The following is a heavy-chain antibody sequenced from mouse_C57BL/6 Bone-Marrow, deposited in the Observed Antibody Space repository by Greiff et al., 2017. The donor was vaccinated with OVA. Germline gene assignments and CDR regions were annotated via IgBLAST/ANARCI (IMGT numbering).Heavy chain of an antibody. CDR1: GFTFSDYG. V-gene: IGHV5-17*01. J-gene: IGHJ1*03. CDR2: ISSGSSTI. D-gene: IGHD2-5*01. Sequence: EVMLVESGGGLVKPGGSLKLSCAASGFTFSDYGMHWVRQAPEKGLEWVAYISSGSSTIYYADTVKGRFTISRDNAKNTLFLQMTSLRSEDTAMYYCAFYSNLYWYVDVWGTGTTVTVAS. CDR3: AFYSNLYWYVDV.